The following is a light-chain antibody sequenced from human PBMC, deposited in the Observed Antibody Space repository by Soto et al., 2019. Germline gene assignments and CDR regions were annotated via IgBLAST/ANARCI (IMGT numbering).Light chain of an antibody. Sequence: DIQMTQSPSTLSASIGDRVTITCRASQSITTFLAWYQQKPGKAPQILIYDASKLEPGVPSRLSGGGSGTEFTLTISSLQPDDSATYYCQQYSNYPRTVGGGTKVDSK. J-gene: IGKJ4*01. CDR3: QQYSNYPRT. V-gene: IGKV1-5*01. CDR1: QSITTF. CDR2: DAS.